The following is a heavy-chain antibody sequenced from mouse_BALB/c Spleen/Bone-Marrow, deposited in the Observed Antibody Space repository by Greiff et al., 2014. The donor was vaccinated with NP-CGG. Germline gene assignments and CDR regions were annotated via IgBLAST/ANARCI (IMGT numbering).Heavy chain of an antibody. CDR3: VGWEDY. D-gene: IGHD4-1*01. CDR2: IDPANGNT. J-gene: IGHJ2*01. V-gene: IGHV14-3*02. Sequence: VKLVESGAELVKPGASVKLSCTASGFNIKDTHMHWVKQRPDQGLEWIGRIDPANGNTKYNPKFQGKATITSDTSSNTAYLQLSSLTSGDTAVHYCVGWEDYWGQGTTLTVSS. CDR1: GFNIKDTH.